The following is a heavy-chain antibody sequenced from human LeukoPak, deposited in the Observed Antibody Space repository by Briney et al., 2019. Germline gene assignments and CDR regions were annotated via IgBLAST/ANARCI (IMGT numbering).Heavy chain of an antibody. CDR3: ARVPYYLEIFDY. CDR1: GFTFSSYA. J-gene: IGHJ4*02. D-gene: IGHD3-10*01. Sequence: GSLRLSCAASGFTFSSYAMSWIRQPPGKGLEWIGEINHSGSTNYNPSLKSRVTISVDTSKNQFSLKLSSVTAADTAVYYCARVPYYLEIFDYWGQGTLVTVSS. V-gene: IGHV4-34*01. CDR2: INHSGST.